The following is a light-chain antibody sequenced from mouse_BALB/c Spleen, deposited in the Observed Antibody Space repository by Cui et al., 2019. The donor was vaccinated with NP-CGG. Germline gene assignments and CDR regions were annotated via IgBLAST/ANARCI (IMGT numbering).Light chain of an antibody. J-gene: IGLJ1*01. CDR1: TGAVTTNNY. V-gene: IGLV1*01. Sequence: QAVVTLASALTTSPGETVTLTCRSSTGAVTTNNYANWVQEKPDHLFTGLIGGTNNRIPGVPARFSGSLIGDKAALTITGAQTEDEAIYFCALWYSNHWVFGGGTKLTVL. CDR3: ALWYSNHWV. CDR2: GTN.